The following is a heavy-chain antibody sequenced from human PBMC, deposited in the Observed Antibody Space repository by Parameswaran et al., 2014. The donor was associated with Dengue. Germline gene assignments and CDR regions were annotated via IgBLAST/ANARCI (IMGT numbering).Heavy chain of an antibody. J-gene: IGHJ4*02. Sequence: VRQAPGKGLEWMGIIYPGDSDTRYSPSFQGQVTISADKSISTAYLQWSSLKASDTAMYYCARQPKVQYYDFWSGYRPNYFDYWAREPGH. CDR3: ARQPKVQYYDFWSGYRPNYFDY. CDR2: IYPGDSDT. D-gene: IGHD3-3*01. V-gene: IGHV5-51*01.